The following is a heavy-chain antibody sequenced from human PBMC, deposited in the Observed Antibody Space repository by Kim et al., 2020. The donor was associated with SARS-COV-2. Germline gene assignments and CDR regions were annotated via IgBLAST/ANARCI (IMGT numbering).Heavy chain of an antibody. J-gene: IGHJ4*02. CDR3: AKGPTLTLSFVDY. D-gene: IGHD4-17*01. CDR1: GFTFDDYA. V-gene: IGHV3-9*01. Sequence: GGSLRLSCAASGFTFDDYAMHWVRQAPGKGLEWVSGISWNSGSIGYADSVKGRFTISRDNGKNSLSLQMNSLRAEDTALYYCAKGPTLTLSFVDYWGQGTLLTVSS. CDR2: ISWNSGSI.